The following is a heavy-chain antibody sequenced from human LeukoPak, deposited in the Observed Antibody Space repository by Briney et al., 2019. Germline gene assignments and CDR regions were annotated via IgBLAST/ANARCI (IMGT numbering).Heavy chain of an antibody. Sequence: GGSLRLSCAASGFTFSSYVMNWVRQAPGKGLEWVSVISGGGGSTYYADSVRGRFTISRDNSKNTLFLQMNSLRAEDTAVYYCAKGGYCSSTSCYVGWFDPWGQGTLVTVSS. V-gene: IGHV3-23*01. CDR2: ISGGGGST. J-gene: IGHJ5*02. CDR1: GFTFSSYV. D-gene: IGHD2-2*01. CDR3: AKGGYCSSTSCYVGWFDP.